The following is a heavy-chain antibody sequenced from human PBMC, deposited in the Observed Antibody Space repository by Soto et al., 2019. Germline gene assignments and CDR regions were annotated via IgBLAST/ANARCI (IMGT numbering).Heavy chain of an antibody. J-gene: IGHJ6*02. CDR1: GFTFSSYA. D-gene: IGHD5-18*01. CDR2: ISGSGGST. Sequence: PGGSLRLSCAASGFTFSSYAMSWVRQAPGKGLEWVSAISGSGGSTYYADSVKGRFTISRDNSKNTLYLQLNSLRAEDTAEYYCAKAGEIQLWVAAYGMDVWGQGTTVTVSS. V-gene: IGHV3-23*01. CDR3: AKAGEIQLWVAAYGMDV.